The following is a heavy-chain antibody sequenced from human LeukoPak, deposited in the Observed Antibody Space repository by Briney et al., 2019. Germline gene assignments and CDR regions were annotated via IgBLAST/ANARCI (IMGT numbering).Heavy chain of an antibody. Sequence: SETLSLTCTVSGGSISSYYWSWIRQPPGKGLEWIGYIYYSGTTYYNPSLKSRVTISVDTSKNQFSLKLNSVTAADTAVYYCARVWIASGSYYDDRGAFDYWGQGTLVTVSS. CDR3: ARVWIASGSYYDDRGAFDY. J-gene: IGHJ4*02. D-gene: IGHD1-26*01. CDR2: IYYSGTT. CDR1: GGSISSYY. V-gene: IGHV4-59*08.